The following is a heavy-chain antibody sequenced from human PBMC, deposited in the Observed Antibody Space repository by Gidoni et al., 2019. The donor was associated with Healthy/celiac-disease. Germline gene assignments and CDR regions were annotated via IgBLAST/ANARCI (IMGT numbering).Heavy chain of an antibody. CDR3: TSDYSNYGDYYYYYGMDV. Sequence: EVQLVESGGGLVKPGRSLRLSCTASGFTFGDYAMSWFRQAPGKGLEWVGFIRSKAYGGTTEYAASVKGRFTISRDDSKSIAYLQMNSLKTEDTAVYYCTSDYSNYGDYYYYYGMDVWGQGTTVTVSS. V-gene: IGHV3-49*05. J-gene: IGHJ6*02. D-gene: IGHD4-4*01. CDR2: IRSKAYGGTT. CDR1: GFTFGDYA.